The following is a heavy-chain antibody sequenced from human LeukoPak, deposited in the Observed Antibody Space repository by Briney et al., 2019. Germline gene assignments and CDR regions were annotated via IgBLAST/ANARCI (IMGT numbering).Heavy chain of an antibody. D-gene: IGHD3-16*02. J-gene: IGHJ4*02. CDR1: GFTFSSYE. CDR2: ISSSGSTI. Sequence: GGSLRLSCAASGFTFSSYEMNWVRQAPGKGLEWVSYISSSGSTIYYADSVKGRFTISRDNAKNSLYLQMNSLRAEDTAVYYCAREGLRLGELSFGIFDYWGQGTLVTVSS. CDR3: AREGLRLGELSFGIFDY. V-gene: IGHV3-48*03.